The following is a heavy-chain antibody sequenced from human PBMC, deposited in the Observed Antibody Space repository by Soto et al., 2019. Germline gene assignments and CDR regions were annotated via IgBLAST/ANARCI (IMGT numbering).Heavy chain of an antibody. CDR1: GGSMTGYF. CDR2: VYNSGNT. CDR3: ARTHWVYGTEY. J-gene: IGHJ4*02. D-gene: IGHD2-8*01. V-gene: IGHV4-4*07. Sequence: QVKLQESGPGLVKPSETLSLTCTVSGGSMTGYFWTWIRQPAGKGLEWIGHVYNSGNTDYNPSLERRITMAVDTAKQQFSLKVKSVTSADTAMYYCARTHWVYGTEYWGQGTLVTVSS.